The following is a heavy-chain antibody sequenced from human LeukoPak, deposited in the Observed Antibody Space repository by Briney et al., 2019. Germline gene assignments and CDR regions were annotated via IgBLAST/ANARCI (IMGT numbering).Heavy chain of an antibody. V-gene: IGHV4-34*01. Sequence: SETLSLTCAVYGGSFSGYYWSWIRQPPGKGLEWIGEINHSGSTNYNPSLKSRVTISVDTSKNQFSLKLSSVTAADTAVYYCARGRQWLVLRGWFDPWGQGTLVTVSS. J-gene: IGHJ5*02. CDR3: ARGRQWLVLRGWFDP. D-gene: IGHD6-19*01. CDR2: INHSGST. CDR1: GGSFSGYY.